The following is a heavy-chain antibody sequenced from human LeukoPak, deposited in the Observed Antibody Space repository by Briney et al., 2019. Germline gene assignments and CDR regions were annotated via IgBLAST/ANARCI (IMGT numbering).Heavy chain of an antibody. D-gene: IGHD6-6*01. CDR3: ARTSIAARDSEFDP. J-gene: IGHJ5*02. Sequence: GASVKVSCKASGYTFSSYGISWVRQAPGQGLEWMGWISAYNGNTNYAQKLQDRVTMTTDTSTTTAYMELRSLRSDDTAVYYCARTSIAARDSEFDPWGQGTLVTVSS. V-gene: IGHV1-18*01. CDR2: ISAYNGNT. CDR1: GYTFSSYG.